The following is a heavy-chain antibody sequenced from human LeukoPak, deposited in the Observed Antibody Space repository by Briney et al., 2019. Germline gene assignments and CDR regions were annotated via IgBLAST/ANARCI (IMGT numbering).Heavy chain of an antibody. D-gene: IGHD2-21*02. CDR2: INPNSGGT. Sequence: ASVKVSCKASGYTFTGYYMHWVRQAPGQGLEWMGWINPNSGGTNYAQKFQGRVTMTRDTSISTAYMGLSRLRSDDTAVYYCARDHNAYCGGDCYLAPDYWGQGTLVTVSS. CDR3: ARDHNAYCGGDCYLAPDY. CDR1: GYTFTGYY. J-gene: IGHJ4*02. V-gene: IGHV1-2*02.